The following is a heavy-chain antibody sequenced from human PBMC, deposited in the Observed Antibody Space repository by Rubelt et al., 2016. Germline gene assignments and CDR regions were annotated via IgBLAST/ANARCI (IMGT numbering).Heavy chain of an antibody. CDR2: IYTSGST. CDR1: GGSISSYY. V-gene: IGHV4-4*07. J-gene: IGHJ4*02. CDR3: ARDRGYYYDSSGYYYGGHYFDY. D-gene: IGHD3-22*01. Sequence: QVQLQESGPGLVKPSETLSLTCTVSGGSISSYYWSWIRQPAGKGLEWIGRIYTSGSTNYNPSLKSRVTMSVDTSKNQFSLKLSSVTAADTAVYYCARDRGYYYDSSGYYYGGHYFDYWGQGTLVTVSS.